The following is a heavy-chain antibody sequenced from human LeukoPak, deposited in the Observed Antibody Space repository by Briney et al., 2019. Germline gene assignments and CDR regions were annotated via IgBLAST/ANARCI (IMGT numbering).Heavy chain of an antibody. Sequence: HPSETLSLTCSVSGDSITTSYWNWIRKPPGQGLEWIGSIFYSGNTKYNPALQSRVTILVDTSKNQFSLEVNSVTAADTAVYYCARGRLSPSAFRPFEHWGRGTLVTVSS. CDR3: ARGRLSPSAFRPFEH. D-gene: IGHD2/OR15-2a*01. V-gene: IGHV4-59*01. CDR2: IFYSGNT. J-gene: IGHJ4*02. CDR1: GDSITTSY.